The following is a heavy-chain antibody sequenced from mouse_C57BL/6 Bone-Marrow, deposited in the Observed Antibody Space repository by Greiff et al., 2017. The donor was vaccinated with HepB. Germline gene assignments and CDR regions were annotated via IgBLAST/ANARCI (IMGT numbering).Heavy chain of an antibody. CDR2: IFPGSGST. V-gene: IGHV1-75*01. Sequence: QVQLKESGPELVKPGASVKISCKASGYTFTDYYINWVKQRPGQGLEWIGWIFPGSGSTYYNEKFKGKATLTVDKSSSTAYMLLSSLTSEDSAVYFCAREEDSSGYGWFAYWGQGTLVTVSA. J-gene: IGHJ3*01. CDR3: AREEDSSGYGWFAY. D-gene: IGHD3-2*02. CDR1: GYTFTDYY.